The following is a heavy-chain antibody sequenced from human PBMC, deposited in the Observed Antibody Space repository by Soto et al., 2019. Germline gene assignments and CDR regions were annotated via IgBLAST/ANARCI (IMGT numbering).Heavy chain of an antibody. V-gene: IGHV4-34*01. D-gene: IGHD2-2*01. CDR1: GGSFSGYY. J-gene: IGHJ3*02. CDR2: INHSGST. Sequence: PSETLSLTCAVYGGSFSGYYWSWIRQPPGKGLEWIGEINHSGSTNYNPSLKSRVTISVDTSKNQFSLKLSSVTAADTAVYYCARGPFSDIVVVPAARYAFEIWGQGTMVTVSS. CDR3: ARGPFSDIVVVPAARYAFEI.